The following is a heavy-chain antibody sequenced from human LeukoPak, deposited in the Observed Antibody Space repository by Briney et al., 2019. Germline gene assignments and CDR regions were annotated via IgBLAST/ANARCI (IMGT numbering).Heavy chain of an antibody. J-gene: IGHJ5*02. Sequence: LSLTCTVSGGSISSGGYYWSWIPQHPGKGLEWVGRNKNKASSYTTEYAASVKSRFSISRDDSKNSLYLQMNSLKIEDTAVYYCVVMIRGEITWGQGTLVTVSS. V-gene: IGHV3-72*01. CDR2: NKNKASSYTT. CDR3: VVMIRGEIT. D-gene: IGHD3-10*01. CDR1: GGSISSGGYY.